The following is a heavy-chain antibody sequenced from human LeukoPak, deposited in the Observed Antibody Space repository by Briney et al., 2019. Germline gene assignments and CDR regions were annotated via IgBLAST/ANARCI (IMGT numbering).Heavy chain of an antibody. CDR2: INPSGGST. CDR3: ARDWGSMVRGVRNWFDP. CDR1: GYTFTSYY. J-gene: IGHJ5*02. D-gene: IGHD3-10*01. V-gene: IGHV1-46*01. Sequence: GASVKVSCKASGYTFTSYYMHWVRQAPGQGLGWMGIINPSGGSTSYVQRFQGRVTMTRDTSTSTVYMELSSLRSEDTAVYYCARDWGSMVRGVRNWFDPWGQGTLVTVSS.